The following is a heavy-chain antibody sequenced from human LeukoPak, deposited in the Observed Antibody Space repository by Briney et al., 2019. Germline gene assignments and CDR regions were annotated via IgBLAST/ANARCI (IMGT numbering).Heavy chain of an antibody. D-gene: IGHD6-13*01. CDR1: GYTFTSYG. Sequence: ASVKVSCKASGYTFTSYGISWVRQAPGQGLEWMGWISAYNGNTNYAQKLQGRVTMTTDTSTSTAYMELRSLRSDDTAVYYCARVFIAAAERGDAFDIWGQGTMVTVSS. CDR2: ISAYNGNT. V-gene: IGHV1-18*01. J-gene: IGHJ3*02. CDR3: ARVFIAAAERGDAFDI.